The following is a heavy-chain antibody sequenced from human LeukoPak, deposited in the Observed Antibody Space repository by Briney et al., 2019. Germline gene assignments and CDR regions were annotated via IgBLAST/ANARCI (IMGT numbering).Heavy chain of an antibody. CDR1: GGSLSGYY. CDR2: ISHRGGT. V-gene: IGHV4-34*01. Sequence: PSETLSLTCSFYGGSLSGYYWNWIRQPPGKGLEWIGEISHRGGTNYSPSLRGRVTMSVDTSKNQFSLKLRSVNAADTAVYYCATISGSYNAFAPWGQGTMVTVSS. CDR3: ATISGSYNAFAP. J-gene: IGHJ3*01. D-gene: IGHD1-26*01.